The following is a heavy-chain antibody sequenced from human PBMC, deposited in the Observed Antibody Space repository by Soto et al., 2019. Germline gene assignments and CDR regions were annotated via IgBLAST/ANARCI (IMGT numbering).Heavy chain of an antibody. D-gene: IGHD6-13*01. CDR2: IYRGGGT. J-gene: IGHJ3*02. V-gene: IGHV3-53*01. Sequence: PGGSLRLSCAASGFTVSDNYISWVRQAPGKGLEWVSVIYRGGGTYYADSVRGRFTISRDSYQNTLHLQMNTLKTEDTAIYYCARGWQSAFGIWGQGTMVTVSS. CDR1: GFTVSDNY. CDR3: ARGWQSAFGI.